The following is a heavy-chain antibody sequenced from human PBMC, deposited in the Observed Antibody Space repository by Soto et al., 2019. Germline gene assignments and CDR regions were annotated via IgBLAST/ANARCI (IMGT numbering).Heavy chain of an antibody. CDR2: ISSSGYT. CDR1: GGSISTNY. J-gene: IGHJ4*02. Sequence: PSETLSLTCTVSGGSISTNYWSWIRQPPGKGLEWIGYISSSGYTNYNASLKSRITISIDTSKNQFSLKLTSVTAADTAVYYCARYPRLDCWGQGTLVTVSS. V-gene: IGHV4-4*08. CDR3: ARYPRLDC.